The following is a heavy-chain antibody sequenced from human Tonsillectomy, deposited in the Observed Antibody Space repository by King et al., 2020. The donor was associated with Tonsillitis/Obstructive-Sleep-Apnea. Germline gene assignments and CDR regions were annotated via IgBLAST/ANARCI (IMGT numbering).Heavy chain of an antibody. Sequence: VQLQQWGAGLLKPSETLSLTCAVYGGSFSGYYWSWIRQPPGKGLEWIGKINHSGSTNYSPSLKSRVTISIDMSKSQLSLKLSSVTAADTAVYYCARIVPAWFHAFDIWGQGTMVTVSS. CDR1: GGSFSGYY. V-gene: IGHV4-34*01. J-gene: IGHJ3*02. CDR3: ARIVPAWFHAFDI. CDR2: INHSGST. D-gene: IGHD3-10*01.